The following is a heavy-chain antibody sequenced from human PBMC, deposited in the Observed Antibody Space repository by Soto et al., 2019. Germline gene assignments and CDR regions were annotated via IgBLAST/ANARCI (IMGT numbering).Heavy chain of an antibody. D-gene: IGHD2-15*01. J-gene: IGHJ6*02. V-gene: IGHV5-10-1*01. Sequence: GEDLNISRKCPGYSFTSFLIPWGRQVPGKGQERMGIFHPADSDTNYSTSFQGHVTISADKSISTAYLQWSSLKASDTAMYYCARVGYCSGGSCPAGDYYYYGMDVWGRGTTVTVSS. CDR2: FHPADSDT. CDR3: ARVGYCSGGSCPAGDYYYYGMDV. CDR1: GYSFTSFL.